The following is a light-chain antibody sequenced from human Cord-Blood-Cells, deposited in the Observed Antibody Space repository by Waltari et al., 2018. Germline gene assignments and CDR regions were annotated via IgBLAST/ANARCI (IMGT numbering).Light chain of an antibody. J-gene: IGLJ2*01. CDR3: SSYTSSSTLV. CDR1: SSDVGGYNY. V-gene: IGLV2-14*01. Sequence: QSALTQPASVSGSPGQSITISCTGTSSDVGGYNYVSCYQQHPGKAPKLMIYDVSKRPSGVSKRFSGSKSGNTASLTISGLQAEDEADYYCSSYTSSSTLVFGGGTKLTVL. CDR2: DVS.